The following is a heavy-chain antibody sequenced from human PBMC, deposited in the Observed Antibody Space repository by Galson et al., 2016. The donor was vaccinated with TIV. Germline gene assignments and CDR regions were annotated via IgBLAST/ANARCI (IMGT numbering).Heavy chain of an antibody. V-gene: IGHV1-8*02. CDR3: ARDRRYCGNECYLYYYYGMDV. J-gene: IGHJ6*02. CDR1: GYTFTSYN. Sequence: SVKVSCKASGYTFTSYNIYWVRQASGQGLEWMGWINPNSGNTGYAQKFQDRVTMTRNTSINTAYMELRGLRSEDTAVYYCARDRRYCGNECYLYYYYGMDVWGQGTTVTVSS. D-gene: IGHD2-21*01. CDR2: INPNSGNT.